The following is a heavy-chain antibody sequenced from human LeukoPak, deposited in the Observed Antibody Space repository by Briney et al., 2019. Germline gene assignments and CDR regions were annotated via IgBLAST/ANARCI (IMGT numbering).Heavy chain of an antibody. D-gene: IGHD4-11*01. CDR2: MSYDGSNK. Sequence: GGSLRLSCAASGFTFSSYSMNWVRQAPGKGLEWVAVMSYDGSNKYYADSVKGRFTISRDNSKNTLYLQMNSLRAEDTAVYYCARDRLPPGYSNYGVFDYWGQGTLVTVSS. CDR1: GFTFSSYS. J-gene: IGHJ4*02. CDR3: ARDRLPPGYSNYGVFDY. V-gene: IGHV3-30*03.